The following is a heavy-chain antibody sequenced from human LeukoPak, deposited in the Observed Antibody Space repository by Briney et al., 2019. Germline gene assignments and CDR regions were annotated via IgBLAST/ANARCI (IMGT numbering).Heavy chain of an antibody. CDR3: AKFARRTGTGYSSSWYLTQFDY. D-gene: IGHD6-13*01. V-gene: IGHV3-33*06. J-gene: IGHJ4*02. CDR1: GFTFSSYG. CDR2: IWYDGSNK. Sequence: GGSLRLSCAASGFTFSSYGMHWVRQAPGKGLEWVAVIWYDGSNKYYADSVKGRFTISRDNSKNTLYLQMNSLRAEDTAVYYCAKFARRTGTGYSSSWYLTQFDYWGQGTLVTVSS.